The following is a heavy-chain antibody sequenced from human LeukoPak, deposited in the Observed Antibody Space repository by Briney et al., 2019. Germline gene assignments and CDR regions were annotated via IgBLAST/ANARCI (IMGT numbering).Heavy chain of an antibody. D-gene: IGHD5-24*01. J-gene: IGHJ4*02. CDR1: GDSVSSNTGG. Sequence: SQTLSLTCAISGDSVSSNTGGWNWIRQSPSRGLEWLGRTYYRSKWYNDYAVSVKSRITINPDTSKNQFSLQLNSVTPEDTAVYYCARGDGYNNYYFDYWGQGTLVTVSS. CDR3: ARGDGYNNYYFDY. CDR2: TYYRSKWYN. V-gene: IGHV6-1*01.